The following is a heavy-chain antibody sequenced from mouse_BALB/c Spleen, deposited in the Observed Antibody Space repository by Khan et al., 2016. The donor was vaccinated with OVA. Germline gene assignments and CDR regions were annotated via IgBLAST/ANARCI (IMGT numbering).Heavy chain of an antibody. Sequence: EVQLQESGGGLVQPGGSRKLSCAASGFTFSGFGMHWVRQAPEKGLEWVAYISSGSSTIYYADTLKDRFTISRDNPQNTLFLQMTSLGSEDTAMYCGARSDYDGVAYWGQGTLVTVSA. V-gene: IGHV5-17*02. CDR1: GFTFSGFG. J-gene: IGHJ3*01. CDR2: ISSGSSTI. D-gene: IGHD2-4*01. CDR3: ARSDYDGVAY.